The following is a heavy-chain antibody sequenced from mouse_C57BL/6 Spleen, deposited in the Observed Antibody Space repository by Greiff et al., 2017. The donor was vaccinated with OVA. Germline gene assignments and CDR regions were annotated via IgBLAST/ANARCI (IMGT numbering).Heavy chain of an antibody. CDR1: GFTFSSYA. CDR2: ISDGGSYT. Sequence: EVMLVESGGGLVKPGGSLKLSCAASGFTFSSYAMSWVRQTPEKRLAWVATISDGGSYTYYPDNVKGRFTISRDNAKNNLYLQMSHLKSEDTAMYYCAREGASYGNLFAYWGQGTLVTVSA. D-gene: IGHD2-10*01. J-gene: IGHJ3*01. CDR3: AREGASYGNLFAY. V-gene: IGHV5-4*01.